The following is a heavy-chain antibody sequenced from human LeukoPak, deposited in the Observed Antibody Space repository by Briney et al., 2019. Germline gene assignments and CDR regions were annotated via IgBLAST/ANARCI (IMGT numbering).Heavy chain of an antibody. CDR1: GGSMRSYY. D-gene: IGHD6-19*01. CDR3: ARAVIAVAGIEIDY. V-gene: IGHV4-4*07. J-gene: IGHJ4*02. CDR2: VYTSGST. Sequence: PSETLSLTCSVSGGSMRSYYWNWIRQPAGKGLEWIGHVYTSGSTNYNPSLKSRVTMSVDASKNQFSLKLNSVTAADTAVYYCARAVIAVAGIEIDYWGQGTLVTVSS.